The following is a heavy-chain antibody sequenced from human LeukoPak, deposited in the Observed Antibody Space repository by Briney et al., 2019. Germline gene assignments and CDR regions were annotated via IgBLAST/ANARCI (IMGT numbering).Heavy chain of an antibody. D-gene: IGHD3-22*01. J-gene: IGHJ4*02. CDR1: GFTFSSYA. Sequence: GGSLRLSCAASGFTFSSYAMSWVRQAPGKGLEWVSAISASGGSTYYADSVKGRFTISRDNSKNTLYLQMNSLRAEDTAVYYCARPSRITMISYYFDYWGQGTLVTISS. CDR2: ISASGGST. V-gene: IGHV3-23*01. CDR3: ARPSRITMISYYFDY.